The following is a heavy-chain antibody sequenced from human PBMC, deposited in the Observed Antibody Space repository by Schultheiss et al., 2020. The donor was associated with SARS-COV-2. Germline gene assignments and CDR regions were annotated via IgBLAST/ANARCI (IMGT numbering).Heavy chain of an antibody. Sequence: GGSLRLSCSASGFTFSSYAMHWVRQAPGKGLEYVSAISSNGGSTYYADSVKGRFTISRDNSKNTLYLQMSSLRAEDTAVYYCARDLPCSSTSCYWRSYYMDVWGKGTTVTVSS. CDR3: ARDLPCSSTSCYWRSYYMDV. V-gene: IGHV3-64D*06. CDR2: ISSNGGST. J-gene: IGHJ6*03. CDR1: GFTFSSYA. D-gene: IGHD2-2*01.